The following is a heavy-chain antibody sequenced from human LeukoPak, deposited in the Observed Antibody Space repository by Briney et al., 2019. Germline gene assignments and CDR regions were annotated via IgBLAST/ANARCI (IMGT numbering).Heavy chain of an antibody. Sequence: GESLKITCKGSGYSFTNYWIGWVRQMPGKGLEWMGIIYPGDSNSRYSPSFQGQVTISADKSISTAYLQWSSLKASDTAMYYFARIYSGSCFDYWGQGTLVTVSS. J-gene: IGHJ4*02. CDR2: IYPGDSNS. CDR3: ARIYSGSCFDY. V-gene: IGHV5-51*01. CDR1: GYSFTNYW. D-gene: IGHD1-26*01.